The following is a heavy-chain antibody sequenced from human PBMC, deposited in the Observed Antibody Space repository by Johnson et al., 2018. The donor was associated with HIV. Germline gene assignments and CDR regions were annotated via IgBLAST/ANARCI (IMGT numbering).Heavy chain of an antibody. J-gene: IGHJ3*02. CDR3: ARGGGYSGYDRGGRAFDI. D-gene: IGHD5-12*01. CDR1: GFTFSSYA. Sequence: QVQLVESGGGVVQPGGSLRLSCAASGFTFSSYAMHWVRQAPGKGLEYVSAISSSGSTVYYADSVKGRFTISRDNSKNTLYLQMNSLRAEDTAVYYCARGGGYSGYDRGGRAFDIWGQGTMVTVSS. V-gene: IGHV3-64*04. CDR2: ISSSGSTV.